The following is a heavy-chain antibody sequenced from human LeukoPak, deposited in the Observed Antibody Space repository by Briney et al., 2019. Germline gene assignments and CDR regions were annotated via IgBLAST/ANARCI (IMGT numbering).Heavy chain of an antibody. CDR3: ASGALHRAFWFDP. CDR2: IHRSGST. CDR1: GGSFSAYY. D-gene: IGHD3-10*01. J-gene: IGHJ5*02. Sequence: SETLSLTCAGYGGSFSAYYWNWIRQPPGKGLEWIGEIHRSGSTNYNPSLKSRVTISVDTSKNQFSLKLSSVTAADTAVYYCASGALHRAFWFDPWGQGTLVTVSS. V-gene: IGHV4-34*01.